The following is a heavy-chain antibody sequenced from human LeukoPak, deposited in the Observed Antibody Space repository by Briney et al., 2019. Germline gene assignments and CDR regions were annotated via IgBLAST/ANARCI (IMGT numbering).Heavy chain of an antibody. J-gene: IGHJ4*02. CDR3: ATDGNYYDSSGYYKR. CDR1: GYTLAELS. V-gene: IGHV1-24*01. CDR2: FDAEDGET. D-gene: IGHD3-22*01. Sequence: GASVKVSCKVSGYTLAELSMHWVRQAPGKGREWMGGFDAEDGETIYAQKLQGRVPMTEDTSTDTAYMELSSLTSEDTAVYYCATDGNYYDSSGYYKRWGQGTLVTVSS.